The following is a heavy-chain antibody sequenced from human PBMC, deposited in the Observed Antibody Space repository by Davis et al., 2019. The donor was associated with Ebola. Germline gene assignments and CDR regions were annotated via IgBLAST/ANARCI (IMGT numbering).Heavy chain of an antibody. CDR2: INAGNGNT. CDR3: ARGGVATFDY. Sequence: AASVKVSCKASGYTFTSYAMHWVRQAPGQRLEWMGWINAGNGNTKYSQKFQGRVTMTRNTSISTAYMELSSLRSEDTAVYYCARGGVATFDYWGQGTLVTVSS. D-gene: IGHD5-12*01. J-gene: IGHJ4*02. V-gene: IGHV1-3*01. CDR1: GYTFTSYA.